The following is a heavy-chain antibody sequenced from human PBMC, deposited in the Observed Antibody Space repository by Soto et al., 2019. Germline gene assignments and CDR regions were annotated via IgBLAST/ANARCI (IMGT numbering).Heavy chain of an antibody. J-gene: IGHJ4*02. CDR3: ARVEGGAAAADD. D-gene: IGHD6-13*01. CDR1: GYTFTSYA. V-gene: IGHV1-3*01. Sequence: GASVKVSCKASGYTFTSYAMHWVRQAPGQRLEWMGWINAGNGNTKYSQKFQGRVTITRDTSASTAYMELSSLRSEDTAVYYCARVEGGAAAADDWGKGSLVTVAS. CDR2: INAGNGNT.